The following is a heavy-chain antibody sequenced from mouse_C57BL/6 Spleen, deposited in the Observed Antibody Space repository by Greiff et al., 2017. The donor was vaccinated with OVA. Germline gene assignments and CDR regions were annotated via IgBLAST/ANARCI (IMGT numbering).Heavy chain of an antibody. CDR2: ISSGGSYT. Sequence: EVQLVESGGDLVKPGGSLKLSCAASGFTFSSYGMSWVRQTPDKRLEWVATISSGGSYTYYPDSVKGRFTISRDNAKNTLYLQMSSLKSEDTAMYYCARYYDSFDVWGTGTTVTVSS. CDR1: GFTFSSYG. CDR3: ARYYDSFDV. D-gene: IGHD2-4*01. V-gene: IGHV5-6*01. J-gene: IGHJ1*03.